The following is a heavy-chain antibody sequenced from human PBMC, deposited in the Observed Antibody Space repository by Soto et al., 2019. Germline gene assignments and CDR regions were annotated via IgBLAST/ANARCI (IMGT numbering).Heavy chain of an antibody. V-gene: IGHV1-18*01. Sequence: GASVKVSCKASGYTFTSYGISWVRQAPGQGLEWMGWISAYNGNTNYAQKLQGRVTMTTDTSTSTAYMELRSPRSDDTAVYYCARESMGDYIWGSYRYNDAFDIWGQGTMVTVSS. CDR3: ARESMGDYIWGSYRYNDAFDI. J-gene: IGHJ3*02. CDR2: ISAYNGNT. D-gene: IGHD3-16*02. CDR1: GYTFTSYG.